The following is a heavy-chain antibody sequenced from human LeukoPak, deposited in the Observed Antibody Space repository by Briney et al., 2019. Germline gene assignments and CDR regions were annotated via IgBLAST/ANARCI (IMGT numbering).Heavy chain of an antibody. V-gene: IGHV4-59*12. CDR3: ARRATRDYYYYYMDV. D-gene: IGHD5-12*01. J-gene: IGHJ6*03. Sequence: SETLSLTCTVSGGSISSYYWSWIRQPPGKGLEWIGYIYYSGSTNYNPSLKSRVTISVDTSKNQFSLKLSSVTAADTAVYYCARRATRDYYYYYMDVWGKGTTVTISS. CDR2: IYYSGST. CDR1: GGSISSYY.